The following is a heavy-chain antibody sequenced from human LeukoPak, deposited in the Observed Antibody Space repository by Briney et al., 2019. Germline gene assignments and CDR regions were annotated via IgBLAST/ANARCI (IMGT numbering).Heavy chain of an antibody. CDR2: IKQDGSEK. CDR3: ARDLYYYGLGSYFDY. V-gene: IGHV3-7*03. CDR1: GFTFSSYW. Sequence: GGSLRLSCAASGFTFSSYWMSWVRQAPGKGLEWVANIKQDGSEKYYVDSVKGRFTISRDNAKNSLYLQMNSLRAEDTAVYYCARDLYYYGLGSYFDYWGQGTLVTVSS. D-gene: IGHD3-10*01. J-gene: IGHJ4*02.